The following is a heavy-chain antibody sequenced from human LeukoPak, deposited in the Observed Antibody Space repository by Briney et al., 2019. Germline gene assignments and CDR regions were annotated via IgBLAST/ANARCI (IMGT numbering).Heavy chain of an antibody. CDR3: ARVTGYMIEDYFDY. CDR1: RGSISGYS. V-gene: IGHV4-59*01. Sequence: PSETLSLTCTVSRGSISGYSWSWIRQSPGGGLEWIGYIYYSGDTAYNPSLRSRVTMSVDTSKNQFSLQLRSMTTADTAVYYCARVTGYMIEDYFDYWGQGTLVTVSS. J-gene: IGHJ4*02. CDR2: IYYSGDT. D-gene: IGHD3-22*01.